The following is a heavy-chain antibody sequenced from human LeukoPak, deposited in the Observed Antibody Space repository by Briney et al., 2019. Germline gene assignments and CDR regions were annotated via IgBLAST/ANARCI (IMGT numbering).Heavy chain of an antibody. D-gene: IGHD4-17*01. CDR2: ITYDGRIQ. V-gene: IGHV3-30*09. J-gene: IGHJ4*02. CDR3: ARDKSGDYIMDS. CDR1: GFTLTSYA. Sequence: GGSLRLSCAASGFTLTSYAMHWVRQAPGKGLDWVAVITYDGRIQYYADSVKGRFAISRDTSKNTLYPQMNSLRVEDTAVYYCARDKSGDYIMDSWGQGILVTVSS.